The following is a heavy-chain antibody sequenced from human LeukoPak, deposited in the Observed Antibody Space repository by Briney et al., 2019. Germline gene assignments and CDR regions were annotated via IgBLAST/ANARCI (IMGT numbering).Heavy chain of an antibody. CDR3: AKDQYVIVVVPNYYYGMDV. CDR1: GFTFSSYA. V-gene: IGHV3-23*01. Sequence: GGSLRLSCAASGFTFSSYAMSWVRQAPGKGLEWVSAISGSGGSTYYADSVKGRFTISRDNSKNTLYLQMNSLRAEDTAVYCCAKDQYVIVVVPNYYYGMDVWGQGTTVTVSS. CDR2: ISGSGGST. D-gene: IGHD3-22*01. J-gene: IGHJ6*02.